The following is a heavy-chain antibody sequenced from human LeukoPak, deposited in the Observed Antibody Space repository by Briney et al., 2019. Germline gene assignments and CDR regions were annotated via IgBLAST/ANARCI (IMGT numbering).Heavy chain of an antibody. CDR2: IWYDGSNK. V-gene: IGHV3-33*01. J-gene: IGHJ4*02. Sequence: PGGSLRLSCAASGFTFSSYGMHRVRQAPGKGLEWVAVIWYDGSNKYYADSVKGRFTISRDNSKNTLYLQMNSLRAEDTAVYYCARDLGSSSWYDYWGQGTLVTVSS. CDR1: GFTFSSYG. CDR3: ARDLGSSSWYDY. D-gene: IGHD6-13*01.